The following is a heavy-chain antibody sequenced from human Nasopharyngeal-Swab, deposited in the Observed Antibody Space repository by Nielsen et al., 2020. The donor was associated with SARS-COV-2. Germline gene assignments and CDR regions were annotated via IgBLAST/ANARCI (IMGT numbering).Heavy chain of an antibody. J-gene: IGHJ4*02. V-gene: IGHV7-4-1*02. CDR1: GCTFTNYA. Sequence: SGKVSCKASGCTFTNYAMIWVRQSPGQGLEWMGWINTNTGNPMYVQGFTGRFVFSLDTSISTAYLQISSLKAEDTAVYYSARDLVGLGYYWGQGTLVTVSS. CDR2: INTNTGNP. CDR3: ARDLVGLGYY. D-gene: IGHD2-2*01.